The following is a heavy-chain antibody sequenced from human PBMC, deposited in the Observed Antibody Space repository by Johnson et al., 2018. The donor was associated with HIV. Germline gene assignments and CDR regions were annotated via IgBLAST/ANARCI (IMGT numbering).Heavy chain of an antibody. CDR1: GFTYDDYG. J-gene: IGHJ3*02. V-gene: IGHV3-20*04. Sequence: EVQLVESGGGVVRPGGSLRLSCAASGFTYDDYGMSWVRQAPGKGLEWVSGINWNGGSTGYADFVKGRFTISRDNAKNSLYLQMNSLRAEDTALYYCARVTGGYYSSSFGNAFDIWGQGTMVTVSS. CDR3: ARVTGGYYSSSFGNAFDI. D-gene: IGHD6-6*01. CDR2: INWNGGST.